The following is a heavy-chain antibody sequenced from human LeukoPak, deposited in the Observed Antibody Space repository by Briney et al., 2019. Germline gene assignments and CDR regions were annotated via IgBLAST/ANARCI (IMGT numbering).Heavy chain of an antibody. CDR1: GFTVSINY. J-gene: IGHJ6*03. D-gene: IGHD3-10*01. V-gene: IGHV3-53*01. CDR3: AKFRENSQDYMDV. CDR2: IYSGGST. Sequence: GGSLRLSCAASGFTVSINYMSWVRQAPGKGLEWVSVIYSGGSTYYADSVKGRFTISRDNSKNTLYPQMNSLRAEDTAVYYCAKFRENSQDYMDVWGKGTTVTVSS.